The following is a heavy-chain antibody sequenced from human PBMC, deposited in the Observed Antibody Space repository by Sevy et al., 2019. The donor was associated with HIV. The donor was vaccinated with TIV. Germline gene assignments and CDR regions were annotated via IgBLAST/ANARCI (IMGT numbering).Heavy chain of an antibody. D-gene: IGHD3-10*01. J-gene: IGHJ6*02. CDR1: GFTFSDYY. V-gene: IGHV3-11*01. CDR3: ARGDDALAYYYGSGSPLYYYYGMDV. CDR2: ISSSGSTI. Sequence: GGSLRLSCAASGFTFSDYYMSWIRQAPGKGLEWVSYISSSGSTIYYADSVKGRFTISRDNAKNSLYLQMNSLRAEDTAVYYCARGDDALAYYYGSGSPLYYYYGMDVWGQGTTVTVSS.